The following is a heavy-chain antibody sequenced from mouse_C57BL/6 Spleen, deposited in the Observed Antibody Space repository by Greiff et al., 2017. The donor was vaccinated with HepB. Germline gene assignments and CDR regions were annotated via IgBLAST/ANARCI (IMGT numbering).Heavy chain of an antibody. D-gene: IGHD3-1*01. J-gene: IGHJ3*01. CDR3: AISTGFFAY. CDR2: IYPGDGDT. CDR1: GYAFSSSW. Sequence: VQLQQSGPELVKPGASVKISCKASGYAFSSSWMNWVKQRPGKGLEWIGRIYPGDGDTNYNGKFKGKATLTADKSSSTAYMQLSSLTSEDSAVYFCAISTGFFAYWGQGTLVTVSA. V-gene: IGHV1-82*01.